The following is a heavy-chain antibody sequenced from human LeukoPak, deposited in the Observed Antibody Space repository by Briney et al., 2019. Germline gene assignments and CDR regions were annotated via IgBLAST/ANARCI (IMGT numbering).Heavy chain of an antibody. Sequence: WETLSLTCSVSVASITSYYWSWIRQFPGKGLEWIGYVYHTGSTNYNPSLRSRVTISIDTSKSQFSLHLNSVTASDTAIYYCTRLPPFTAFFDFWGPGILVSVSS. CDR1: VASITSYY. J-gene: IGHJ4*02. D-gene: IGHD5-18*01. CDR2: VYHTGST. V-gene: IGHV4-59*13. CDR3: TRLPPFTAFFDF.